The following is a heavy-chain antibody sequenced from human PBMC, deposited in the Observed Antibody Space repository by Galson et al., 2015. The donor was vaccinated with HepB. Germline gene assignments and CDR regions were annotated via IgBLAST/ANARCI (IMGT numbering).Heavy chain of an antibody. CDR3: ARERGNGHFDL. CDR1: GGSMSSYF. CDR2: IYYSGST. Sequence: SETLSLTCTVSGGSMSSYFWSWIRQPPGKGLEWIGYIYYSGSTNYNPSLKSRVTVSVDTSKNQFFLKLTIVTAADTAVYYCARERGNGHFDLWGRGTLVTVSS. D-gene: IGHD4-23*01. V-gene: IGHV4-59*01. J-gene: IGHJ2*01.